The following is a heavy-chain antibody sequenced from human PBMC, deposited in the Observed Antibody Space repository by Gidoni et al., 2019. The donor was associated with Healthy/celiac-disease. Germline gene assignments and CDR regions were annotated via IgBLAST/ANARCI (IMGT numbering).Heavy chain of an antibody. J-gene: IGHJ5*02. CDR1: GYTFTSYG. V-gene: IGHV1-18*01. CDR2: ISAYNGNT. Sequence: QVQLVQSGAEVTKPGASVKVSCKASGYTFTSYGISWVRQAPGQGLEWMGWISAYNGNTNYAQKLQGRVTMTTDTSTSTAYMELRSLRSDDTAVYYCARDGYGSGSYSNGGWFDPWGQGTLVTVSS. CDR3: ARDGYGSGSYSNGGWFDP. D-gene: IGHD3-10*01.